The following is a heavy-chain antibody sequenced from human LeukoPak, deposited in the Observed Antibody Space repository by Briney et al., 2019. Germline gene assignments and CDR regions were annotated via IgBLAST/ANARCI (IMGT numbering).Heavy chain of an antibody. CDR1: GFRLIKYA. J-gene: IGHJ6*03. V-gene: IGHV3-30*04. D-gene: IGHD5-24*01. Sequence: GGSLRLSCEASGFRLIKYAMHWVRQAPGRGLEWVAVISFDGKKEFYADSVKGRFTISRDNSKNALFLQMNSLQTDDTTIYYCARASMATINYYYFYMDAWGKGTTVTVSS. CDR2: ISFDGKKE. CDR3: ARASMATINYYYFYMDA.